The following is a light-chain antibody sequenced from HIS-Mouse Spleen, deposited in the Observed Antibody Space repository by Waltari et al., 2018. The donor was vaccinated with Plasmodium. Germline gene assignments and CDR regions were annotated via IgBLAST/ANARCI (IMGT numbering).Light chain of an antibody. V-gene: IGKV3-15*01. CDR1: QSVSSN. J-gene: IGKJ3*01. CDR3: QQYNNWSFT. Sequence: EIVMTQSPATLSVSSGERATLSCRASQSVSSNLAWYQQKPGQAPRLLIYGASTRATGIPARFSGSGSGTEFTLTISSLQSEDFAVYYCQQYNNWSFTF. CDR2: GAS.